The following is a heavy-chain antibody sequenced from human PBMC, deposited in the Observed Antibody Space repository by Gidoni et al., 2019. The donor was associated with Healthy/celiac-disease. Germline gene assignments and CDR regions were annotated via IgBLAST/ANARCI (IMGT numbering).Heavy chain of an antibody. Sequence: QVQLQQWGAGLLKPSETLSLTCAVYGGSFSGYHWSWIRQPPGKGLEWIGEINHSGSTNYNPSLKSRVTISVDTSKNQFSLKLSSVTAADTAVYYCARGIRDNWNYVDYFDYWGQGTLVTVSS. V-gene: IGHV4-34*01. CDR1: GGSFSGYH. D-gene: IGHD1-7*01. CDR3: ARGIRDNWNYVDYFDY. J-gene: IGHJ4*02. CDR2: INHSGST.